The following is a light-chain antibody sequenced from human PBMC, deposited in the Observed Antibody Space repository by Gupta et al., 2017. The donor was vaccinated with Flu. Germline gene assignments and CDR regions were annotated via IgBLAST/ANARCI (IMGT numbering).Light chain of an antibody. V-gene: IGLV8-61*01. CDR3: VLDMGSGIWV. CDR1: SGSVSTNYY. CDR2: SKN. Sequence: TVTLTCGMSSGSVSTNYYPSWYQPTPAHTHRMLIYSKNTRSAGVPGRFSDSIRGNTAALTITGAQEDEASDYYCVLDMGSGIWVFGGGTKLTVL. J-gene: IGLJ3*02.